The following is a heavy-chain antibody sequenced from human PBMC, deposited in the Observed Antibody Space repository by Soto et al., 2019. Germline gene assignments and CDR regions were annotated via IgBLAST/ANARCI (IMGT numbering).Heavy chain of an antibody. D-gene: IGHD3-16*01. CDR1: GFTCDDYA. J-gene: IGHJ4*02. CDR2: INWKSDI. Sequence: PGWSLRLSCAVSGFTCDDYAMHWVRQAPEKGLEWVSGINWKSDIGYADSVKGRFTTSRDKAENSLYLQMNSLRAEDTALYYCAISQDRGGRTTFIYWGQGTQVTGSS. V-gene: IGHV3-9*01. CDR3: AISQDRGGRTTFIY.